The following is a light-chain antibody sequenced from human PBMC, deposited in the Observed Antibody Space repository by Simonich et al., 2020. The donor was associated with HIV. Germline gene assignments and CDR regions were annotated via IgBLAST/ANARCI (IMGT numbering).Light chain of an antibody. V-gene: IGKV3D-20*01. Sequence: EIVLTQSPGTLSLSPGERATLSCRASQSVSSSYLAWYQPKPGLAPRLLISDASSRATGIPDRFSGSGSGTDFTLTISRLEPEDFAVYYCQQYGSSPQTFGQGTKLEIK. CDR2: DAS. J-gene: IGKJ2*01. CDR1: QSVSSSY. CDR3: QQYGSSPQT.